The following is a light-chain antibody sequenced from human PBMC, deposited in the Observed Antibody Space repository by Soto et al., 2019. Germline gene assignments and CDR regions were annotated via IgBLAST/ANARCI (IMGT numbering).Light chain of an antibody. Sequence: DIQLTQSPSSLSASVGDRVTITCRVSQGISSYLALYQQKPGKVPKLLIYAASTLQSGVPSRFSGSGSGTDFTLTISSLQPEDVATYYSQKYNSAPLTFGGGTKVDIK. CDR1: QGISSY. CDR3: QKYNSAPLT. J-gene: IGKJ4*01. CDR2: AAS. V-gene: IGKV1-27*01.